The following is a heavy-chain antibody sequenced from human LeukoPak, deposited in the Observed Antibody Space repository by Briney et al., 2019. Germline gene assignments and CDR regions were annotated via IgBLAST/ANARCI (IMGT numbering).Heavy chain of an antibody. J-gene: IGHJ1*01. CDR2: IYYSGST. CDR3: ASAMVRDTGKYFQH. Sequence: SETLSLTCAVYGVSFSNYYWSWIRQPPGKGLEWIGYIYYSGSTNYNPSLKSRVTISVDTSKNQFSLKLSSVTAADTAVYYCASAMVRDTGKYFQHWGQGTLVTVSS. D-gene: IGHD3-10*01. V-gene: IGHV4-59*01. CDR1: GVSFSNYY.